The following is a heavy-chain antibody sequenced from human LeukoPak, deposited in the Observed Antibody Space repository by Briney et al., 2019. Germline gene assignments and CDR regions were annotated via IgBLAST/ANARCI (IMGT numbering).Heavy chain of an antibody. CDR1: GGTFSSYA. V-gene: IGHV1-69*05. CDR3: AKAKYCSSTSCYIFDY. J-gene: IGHJ4*02. CDR2: IIPIFGTA. Sequence: SVKVSCKASGGTFSSYAISWVRQAPGQGLEWMGGIIPIFGTANYAQKFQGRVTITTDESTSTAYMELSSLRSEDTAVYYCAKAKYCSSTSCYIFDYWGQGTLVTVSS. D-gene: IGHD2-2*02.